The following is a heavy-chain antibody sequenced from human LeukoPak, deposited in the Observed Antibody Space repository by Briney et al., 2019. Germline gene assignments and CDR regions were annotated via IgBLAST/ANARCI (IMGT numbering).Heavy chain of an antibody. Sequence: GGSLGLSCAASGFSFISYGMHWVRQAPGKGLEWVGVISDDGRNKKYADSVKGRFTISRDNSKDTLYLQMNSLRDEDTAVYYCAKRPSDYGDYVTYFDYWGQGTLVTVSS. CDR3: AKRPSDYGDYVTYFDY. J-gene: IGHJ4*02. D-gene: IGHD4-17*01. CDR2: ISDDGRNK. V-gene: IGHV3-30*18. CDR1: GFSFISYG.